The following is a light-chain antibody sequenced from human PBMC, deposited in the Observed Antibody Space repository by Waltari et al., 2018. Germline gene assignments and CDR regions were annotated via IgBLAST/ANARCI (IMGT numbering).Light chain of an antibody. J-gene: IGLJ3*02. CDR1: RRDVGGYNL. CDR3: SSYAGSNNLV. V-gene: IGLV2-8*01. CDR2: EVS. Sequence: QSALTQPPSASGSPGQSVTISCTGTRRDVGGYNLVPWYQQRPGKAPKLMISEVSKRPSGVPDRFSGSKSGSTASLTVSGLQAEDEADYYCSSYAGSNNLVFGGGTKLTVL.